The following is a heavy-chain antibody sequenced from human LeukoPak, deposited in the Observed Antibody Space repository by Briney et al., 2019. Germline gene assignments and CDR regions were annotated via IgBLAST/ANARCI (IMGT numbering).Heavy chain of an antibody. J-gene: IGHJ4*02. D-gene: IGHD6-13*01. V-gene: IGHV3-23*01. CDR1: GFTFSSYA. Sequence: GGSLRLSCAASGFTFSSYAMSWVRQAPGKGLQWVSALSGSGLSTCYSDSVKGRFTISRDNSKNTLYLQMNSLRAEDTAVYYCAKGGESSSWLFDYWGQGTLVLVSS. CDR3: AKGGESSSWLFDY. CDR2: LSGSGLST.